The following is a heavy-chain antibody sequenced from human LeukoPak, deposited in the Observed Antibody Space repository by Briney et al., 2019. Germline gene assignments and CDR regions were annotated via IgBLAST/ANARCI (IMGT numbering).Heavy chain of an antibody. J-gene: IGHJ6*02. V-gene: IGHV1-8*01. Sequence: ASVKVSCKASGYTFTSYDINWVRQATGQGLEWMGWMNPNSGNTGYAQKFQGRVTMTRNTSISTAYMELSSLRSEDTAVYYCARGIYDFWSGYYDYGMDVWGQGTTVTVSS. CDR2: MNPNSGNT. D-gene: IGHD3-3*01. CDR1: GYTFTSYD. CDR3: ARGIYDFWSGYYDYGMDV.